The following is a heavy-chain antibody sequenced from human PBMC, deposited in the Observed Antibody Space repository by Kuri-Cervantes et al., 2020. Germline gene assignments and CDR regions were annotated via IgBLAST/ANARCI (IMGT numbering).Heavy chain of an antibody. CDR1: GFTFSDYY. J-gene: IGHJ6*02. Sequence: GESLKISCAASGFTFSDYYMSWIRQAPGKGLEWVSYMSSSGSTIYYADSVKGRFTISRDNAKNSLYLQMNSLRAEDTAVYYCARKSAEHPRDLYYDILTGPTGYYYGMDVWGQGTTVTVSS. CDR3: ARKSAEHPRDLYYDILTGPTGYYYGMDV. V-gene: IGHV3-11*04. D-gene: IGHD3-9*01. CDR2: MSSSGSTI.